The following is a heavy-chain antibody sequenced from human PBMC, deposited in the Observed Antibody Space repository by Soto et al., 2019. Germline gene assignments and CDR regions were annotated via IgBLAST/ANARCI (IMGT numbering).Heavy chain of an antibody. Sequence: EVQLVESGGGLVQPGGSLRLSCAASGFTFSSYWMSWVRQAPGKGLEWVANIKQDGSEKYYVDSVKGRFTISRDNAKNSLYLQMNSLRAEDTAVYYCARDRTYYYDSSGFFDYWGQGTLVTVSS. CDR3: ARDRTYYYDSSGFFDY. CDR2: IKQDGSEK. CDR1: GFTFSSYW. J-gene: IGHJ4*02. D-gene: IGHD3-22*01. V-gene: IGHV3-7*01.